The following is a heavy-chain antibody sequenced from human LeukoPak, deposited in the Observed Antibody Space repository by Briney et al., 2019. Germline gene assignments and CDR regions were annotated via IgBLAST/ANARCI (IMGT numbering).Heavy chain of an antibody. CDR2: IYSGGST. V-gene: IGHV3-66*01. CDR1: GFTVSSNY. Sequence: PGGSLRLSCAASGFTVSSNYMSWVRQAPGKGLEWVSVIYSGGSTYYADSVKGRFTISRDNSKNTLYLQMNSLRAEDTAVYYCARGVSGTRWLQHQLSYWGQGTLVTVSS. D-gene: IGHD5-24*01. J-gene: IGHJ4*02. CDR3: ARGVSGTRWLQHQLSY.